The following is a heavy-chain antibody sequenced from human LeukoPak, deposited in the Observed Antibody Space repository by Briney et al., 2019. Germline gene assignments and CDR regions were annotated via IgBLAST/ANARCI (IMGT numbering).Heavy chain of an antibody. Sequence: ASVNVSCKASGYTFTIYDINWVRQATGQGLEWMGWMNPNSGNTGYAQKFQGRVTITADESTSTAYMELSSLRSEDTAVYYCARDRRDGYIITGVGDYWGQGTLVTVSS. J-gene: IGHJ4*02. CDR1: GYTFTIYD. CDR3: ARDRRDGYIITGVGDY. D-gene: IGHD5-24*01. CDR2: MNPNSGNT. V-gene: IGHV1-8*03.